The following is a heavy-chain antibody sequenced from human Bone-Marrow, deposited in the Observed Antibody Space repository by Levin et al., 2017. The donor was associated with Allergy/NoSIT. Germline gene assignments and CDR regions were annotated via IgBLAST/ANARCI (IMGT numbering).Heavy chain of an antibody. CDR3: ARDRGEGRCSGGSCYSSVDY. J-gene: IGHJ4*02. CDR2: ISAYNGNT. CDR1: GYTFNTYG. D-gene: IGHD2-15*01. V-gene: IGHV1-18*01. Sequence: ASVKVSCKASGYTFNTYGISWVRQAPGQGLEWMGWISAYNGNTNYAQKLQGRVTMTTDTSATTAYMELRSLRSDDTAVYYCARDRGEGRCSGGSCYSSVDYWGQGSLVTVSS.